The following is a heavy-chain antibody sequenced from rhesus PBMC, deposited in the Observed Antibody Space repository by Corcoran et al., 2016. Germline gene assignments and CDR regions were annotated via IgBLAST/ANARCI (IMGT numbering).Heavy chain of an antibody. J-gene: IGHJ5-2*02. CDR3: ATLVGVPGSLDV. D-gene: IGHD2-39*01. Sequence: QVPLQESGPGLAQPSETLPLTCAVSGGSVSSNSWSWILPSPRKGLEWIGRISGCGGCADYNPSLKSRVTLSTETSKNQFSLRLTSVTAADTALYFCATLVGVPGSLDVWGRGVLVTVSS. V-gene: IGHV4-173*01. CDR2: ISGCGGCA. CDR1: GGSVSSNS.